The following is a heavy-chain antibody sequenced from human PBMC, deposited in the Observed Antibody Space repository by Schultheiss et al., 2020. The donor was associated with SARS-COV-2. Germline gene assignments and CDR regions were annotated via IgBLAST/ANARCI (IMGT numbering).Heavy chain of an antibody. V-gene: IGHV4-39*01. CDR2: IYYSGST. Sequence: SQTLSLTCTVSGGSISSSSYYWGWIRQHPGKGLEWIGYIYYSGSTYYNPSLKSRVTISVDTSKNQFSLKLSSVTAADTAVYYCARGPTVVVPAVPFDYWGQGTLVTVSS. CDR3: ARGPTVVVPAVPFDY. J-gene: IGHJ4*02. D-gene: IGHD2-2*01. CDR1: GGSISSSSYY.